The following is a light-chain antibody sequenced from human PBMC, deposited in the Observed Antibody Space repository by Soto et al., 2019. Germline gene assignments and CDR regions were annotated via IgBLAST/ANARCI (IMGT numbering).Light chain of an antibody. CDR3: QQYHTPPLT. CDR2: WAS. V-gene: IGKV4-1*01. Sequence: DIVLTQSPDSLAVSLGERATINCKSSQNVIHDSNSKNFLAWYQQKPGQPPKLLMYWASTRESGVPDRFSGSGSGTDFTLTISSLQAEDVAVYYCQQYHTPPLTFSGGTKVEIK. CDR1: QNVIHDSNSKNF. J-gene: IGKJ4*01.